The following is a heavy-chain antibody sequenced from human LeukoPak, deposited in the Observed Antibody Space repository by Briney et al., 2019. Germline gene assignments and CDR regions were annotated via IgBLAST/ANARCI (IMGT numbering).Heavy chain of an antibody. CDR2: INPNSGGT. J-gene: IGHJ4*02. V-gene: IGHV1-2*02. CDR3: ARDVPRYCSGDSCYSEYIDY. D-gene: IGHD2-15*01. CDR1: GYTFTGYY. Sequence: ASVKVSCMASGYTFTGYYMHWVRQAPGQGLAWMGWINPNSGGTNYAQKFQGTVTMTRDTSISTAYMELSRLRSDDTAVHYCARDVPRYCSGDSCYSEYIDYWGQGTLVTVSS.